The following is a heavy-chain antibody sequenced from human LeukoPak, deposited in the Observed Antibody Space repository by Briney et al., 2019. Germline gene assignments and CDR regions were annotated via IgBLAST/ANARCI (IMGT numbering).Heavy chain of an antibody. CDR1: GGSISSSSYY. Sequence: SGALSLTCTVSGGSISSSSYYWGWSRHPPGKGLESIGSIYYSGSTSYNPSLKSRVTISVETSKNQFSLKLSSVTAADTAFYYCARNHTHEGYGYYFDYWGQGTLVTVSS. V-gene: IGHV4-39*01. J-gene: IGHJ4*02. D-gene: IGHD4-17*01. CDR3: ARNHTHEGYGYYFDY. CDR2: IYYSGST.